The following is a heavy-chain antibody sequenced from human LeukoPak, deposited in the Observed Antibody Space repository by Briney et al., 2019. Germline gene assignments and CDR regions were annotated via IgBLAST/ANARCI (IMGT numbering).Heavy chain of an antibody. D-gene: IGHD3-9*01. CDR1: GFTFSDYY. Sequence: PGGSLRLSCAASGFTFSDYYMSWIRQAPGKGLEWVSYISSSGSTIYYADSVKGRFTISRDNAENSLYLQMNSLRAEDTAVYYCARDAYDILTGGAFDIWGQGTMVTVSS. CDR3: ARDAYDILTGGAFDI. J-gene: IGHJ3*02. V-gene: IGHV3-11*01. CDR2: ISSSGSTI.